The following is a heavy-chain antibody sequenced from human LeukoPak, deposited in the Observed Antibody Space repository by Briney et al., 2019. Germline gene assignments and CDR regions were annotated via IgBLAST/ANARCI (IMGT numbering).Heavy chain of an antibody. D-gene: IGHD2-15*01. CDR3: ARDIVVVVAATFWFDP. Sequence: GGSLRLSCVASGFTFSSYWMNWVRQAPGKGLEWVANIKEDGSEKYYVDSVKGRFTISRDNAKNSLHLQMNSLRAEDTAVYYCARDIVVVVAATFWFDPWGQGTPVTVSS. CDR2: IKEDGSEK. CDR1: GFTFSSYW. V-gene: IGHV3-7*01. J-gene: IGHJ5*02.